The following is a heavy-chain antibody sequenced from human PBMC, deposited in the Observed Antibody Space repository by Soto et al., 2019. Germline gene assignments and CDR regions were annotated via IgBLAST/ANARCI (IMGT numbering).Heavy chain of an antibody. V-gene: IGHV1-24*01. CDR3: ATDYCSGGSCQHTFDY. CDR1: GYTLTELS. D-gene: IGHD2-15*01. J-gene: IGHJ4*02. CDR2: FDPEDGET. Sequence: ASVKVSCKVSGYTLTELSMRWVRQAPGKGLEWMGGFDPEDGETIYAQKFQGRVTMTEDTSTDTAYMELSSLRSEDTAVYYCATDYCSGGSCQHTFDYWGQGTLVTVSS.